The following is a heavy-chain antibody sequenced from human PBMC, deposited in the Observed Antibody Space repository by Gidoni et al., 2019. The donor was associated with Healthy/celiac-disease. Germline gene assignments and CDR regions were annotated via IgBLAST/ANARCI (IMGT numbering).Heavy chain of an antibody. Sequence: QLQLQESGPGMVKPSETLSLTCTVSGGSMSSSSSYWCWIRQPPGKGLEWIGSIYYSGRTSYTPSLKSRVPVSVYMSKTHFSLKLSSVPAAYTAVYYCARQEAVAGTGYYFYYWGQGPLVTVSS. CDR3: ARQEAVAGTGYYFYY. CDR2: IYYSGRT. J-gene: IGHJ4*02. V-gene: IGHV4-39*01. D-gene: IGHD6-19*01. CDR1: GGSMSSSSSY.